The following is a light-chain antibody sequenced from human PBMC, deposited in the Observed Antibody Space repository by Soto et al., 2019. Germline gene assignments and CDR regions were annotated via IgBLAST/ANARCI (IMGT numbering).Light chain of an antibody. CDR2: KAS. Sequence: DIQMTQSPSTLSASVGDRVTITCRASQSINSWLAWYQQKPGKPPKLLIYKASSLESGVPSRFSGSGSGTEFTLTISSLQPDDFATYYCQQYNSYSVTFGQGTKVEIK. CDR1: QSINSW. J-gene: IGKJ1*01. V-gene: IGKV1-5*03. CDR3: QQYNSYSVT.